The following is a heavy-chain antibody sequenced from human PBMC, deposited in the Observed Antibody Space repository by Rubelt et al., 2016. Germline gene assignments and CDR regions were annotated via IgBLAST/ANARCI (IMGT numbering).Heavy chain of an antibody. Sequence: QVQLQQWGAGLLKPSETLSLTCAVYGGSFSGYYWSWIRQPPGKGLEWIGEIIHSGSTNYNPSLKSRVTISVDTAKNQFSLKLSSVTAADTAVYYCARATPNIAAAEPYYYGMDVWGQGTTVTVSS. CDR3: ARATPNIAAAEPYYYGMDV. CDR2: IIHSGST. V-gene: IGHV4-34*12. CDR1: GGSFSGYY. J-gene: IGHJ6*02. D-gene: IGHD6-13*01.